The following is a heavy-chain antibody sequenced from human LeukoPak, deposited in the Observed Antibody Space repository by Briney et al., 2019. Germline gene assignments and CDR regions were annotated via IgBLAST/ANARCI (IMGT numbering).Heavy chain of an antibody. Sequence: SVKVSCKASGGTFSSYAISWVRQAPGQGLEWMGGTIPIFGTANYAQKFQGRVTITTDGSTSTAYMELSSLRSEDTAVYYCARDRAPQGLWFGEPLGYWGQGTLVTVSS. CDR3: ARDRAPQGLWFGEPLGY. CDR1: GGTFSSYA. J-gene: IGHJ4*02. CDR2: TIPIFGTA. D-gene: IGHD3-10*01. V-gene: IGHV1-69*05.